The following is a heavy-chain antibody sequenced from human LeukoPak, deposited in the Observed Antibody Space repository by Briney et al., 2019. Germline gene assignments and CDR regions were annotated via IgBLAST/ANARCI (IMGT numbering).Heavy chain of an antibody. D-gene: IGHD3-22*01. CDR3: SRDNSADYYDSSGYFS. J-gene: IGHJ4*02. CDR1: GFTFGDYA. V-gene: IGHV3-49*04. Sequence: GGSLRLSCTASGFTFGDYAMSWVRQAPGKGLEWVGFIRSKAYGGTTEYAASVKGRFTISRDDSKGIAYLQMNSLKTEDTAVYYCSRDNSADYYDSSGYFSWGQGTLVTVSS. CDR2: IRSKAYGGTT.